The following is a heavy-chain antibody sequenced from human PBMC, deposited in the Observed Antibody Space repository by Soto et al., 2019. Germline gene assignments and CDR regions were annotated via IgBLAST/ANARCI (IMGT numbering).Heavy chain of an antibody. CDR3: AREGAAPYYYSGMDV. J-gene: IGHJ6*02. CDR1: GGSISSGGYF. Sequence: QVQLQESGPGLVKPSQTLSLTCTVSGGSISSGGYFWSWIRQHPGKGLEWIGFIYYSGSTYYNPALKSRVTXSIDPSXXQFSLKLSSVTAADTAVYYCAREGAAPYYYSGMDVWGQGTTVTVSS. V-gene: IGHV4-31*03. D-gene: IGHD6-6*01. CDR2: IYYSGST.